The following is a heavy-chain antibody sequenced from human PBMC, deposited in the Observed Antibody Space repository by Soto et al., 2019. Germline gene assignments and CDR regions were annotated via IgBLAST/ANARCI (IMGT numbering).Heavy chain of an antibody. D-gene: IGHD6-13*01. V-gene: IGHV1-2*04. CDR2: INPNSGGT. CDR3: ARDKVGIYSSSWHSYDY. Sequence: GASVKVSCKASGYTFTGYYMHWVRQAPGQGLEWMGWINPNSGGTNYAQKFQGWVTMTRDTSISTAYMELSRLRSDDTAVYYCARDKVGIYSSSWHSYDYWGQGTLVTVSS. CDR1: GYTFTGYY. J-gene: IGHJ4*02.